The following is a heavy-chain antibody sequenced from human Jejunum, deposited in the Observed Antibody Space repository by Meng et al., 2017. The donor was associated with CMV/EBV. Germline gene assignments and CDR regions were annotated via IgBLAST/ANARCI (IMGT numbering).Heavy chain of an antibody. CDR2: INPKTGGT. CDR1: GFTLSDYY. J-gene: IGHJ4*02. D-gene: IGHD2-8*01. Sequence: KAYGFTLSDYYMYWVRQAPGQGLECMGWINPKTGGTGSVQKFKGRVSMTRDTSVSTIYMELGGLRPDDTAVYYCARDGVSSVTDLDYWGQGTLVTVSS. V-gene: IGHV1-2*02. CDR3: ARDGVSSVTDLDY.